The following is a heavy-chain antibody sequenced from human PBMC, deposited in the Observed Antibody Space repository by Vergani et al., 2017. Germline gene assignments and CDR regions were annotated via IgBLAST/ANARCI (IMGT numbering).Heavy chain of an antibody. CDR1: GFTFSSYG. D-gene: IGHD3-10*01. CDR3: ARGTWFGEXFDY. CDR2: IWYDGSNK. Sequence: QVQLVESGGGVVQPGRSLRLSCAASGFTFSSYGMHWVRQAPGKGLEWVAVIWYDGSNKYYADSVKGRFTISRDNSKNTLYLQMNSLRAEDTAVYYCARGTWFGEXFDYWGQGTLVTVSS. J-gene: IGHJ4*02. V-gene: IGHV3-33*01.